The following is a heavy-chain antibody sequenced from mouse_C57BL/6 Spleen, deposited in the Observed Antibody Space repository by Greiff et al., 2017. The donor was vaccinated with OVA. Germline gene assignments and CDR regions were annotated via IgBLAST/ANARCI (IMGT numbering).Heavy chain of an antibody. Sequence: VQLQQSGAELVRPGSSVKLSCKASGYTFTSYWMHWVKQRPIQGLEWIGNIDPSDSETHYNQKFKDKATLTVDKSSSTAYMQLSSLTSEDSAVYYCARLGGYGGFDYWGKGTTLTGSS. CDR3: ARLGGYGGFDY. D-gene: IGHD2-14*01. CDR1: GYTFTSYW. CDR2: IDPSDSET. J-gene: IGHJ2*01. V-gene: IGHV1-52*01.